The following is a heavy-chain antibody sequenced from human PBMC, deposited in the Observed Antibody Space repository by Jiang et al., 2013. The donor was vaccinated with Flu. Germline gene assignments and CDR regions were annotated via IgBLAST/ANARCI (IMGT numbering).Heavy chain of an antibody. CDR2: LYYMGAT. J-gene: IGHJ4*02. D-gene: IGHD4-11*01. Sequence: EWLGHLYYMGATYYNPSLKSRLSISADTSKNQFSLQLTSVTAADTAVYYCARTVTSGPLGYFDYWGLGTLVTVSS. V-gene: IGHV4-31*02. CDR3: ARTVTSGPLGYFDY.